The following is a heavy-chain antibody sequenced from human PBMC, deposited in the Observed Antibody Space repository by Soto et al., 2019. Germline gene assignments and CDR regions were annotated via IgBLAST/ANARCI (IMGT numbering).Heavy chain of an antibody. CDR3: ARVHSSSWYHYYYYGMDV. Sequence: PGGSLRLSCAASGFTFSSYSVNWVRQAPGKGLEWVSSISSSSSYIYYADSVKGRFTISRDNAKNSLYLQMNSLRAEDTAVYYCARVHSSSWYHYYYYGMDVWGQGTTVTSP. CDR2: ISSSSSYI. D-gene: IGHD6-13*01. V-gene: IGHV3-21*01. J-gene: IGHJ6*02. CDR1: GFTFSSYS.